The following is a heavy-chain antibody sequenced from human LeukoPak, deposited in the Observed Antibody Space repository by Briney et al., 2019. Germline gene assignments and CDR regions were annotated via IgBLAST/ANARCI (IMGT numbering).Heavy chain of an antibody. D-gene: IGHD3-22*01. CDR2: IWYDGSNK. CDR1: GFTFSNYW. CDR3: ARAPQIYDSSGYYAS. Sequence: PGGSLRLSCAASGFTFSNYWMSWVRQAPGKGLEWVAVIWYDGSNKYYADSVKGRFTISRDNSKNTLYLQMNSLRAEDTAVYYCARAPQIYDSSGYYASWGQGTLVTVSS. V-gene: IGHV3-33*08. J-gene: IGHJ4*02.